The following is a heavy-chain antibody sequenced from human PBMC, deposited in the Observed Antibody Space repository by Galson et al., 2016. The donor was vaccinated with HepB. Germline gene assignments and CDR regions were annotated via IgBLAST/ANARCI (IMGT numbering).Heavy chain of an antibody. CDR2: ISGSSAYT. CDR3: AKDLGERLVTVYYYMDV. CDR1: GFIFSEYA. V-gene: IGHV3-23*01. Sequence: SLRLSCAASGFIFSEYAMSWVRRAPGKGLEWVSAISGSSAYTYYAESVQGRFTISRDSSQNTLYLQMNSLRAEDTAVYYCAKDLGERLVTVYYYMDVWGKGTTVTVSS. D-gene: IGHD3-16*01. J-gene: IGHJ6*03.